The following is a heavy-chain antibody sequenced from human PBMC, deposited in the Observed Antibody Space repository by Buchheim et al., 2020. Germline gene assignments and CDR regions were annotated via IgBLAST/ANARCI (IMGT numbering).Heavy chain of an antibody. Sequence: QVQLVESGGGVVQPGRSLRLSCAASGFTFSSYGMHWVRQAPGKGLEWVAVISYDGSNKYYADYVKGRFTISRDNSKNTLYMQMNSLRAEDTAVYYCAILHESAGNYYFDYWGQGTL. D-gene: IGHD4-23*01. V-gene: IGHV3-30*03. CDR2: ISYDGSNK. J-gene: IGHJ4*02. CDR1: GFTFSSYG. CDR3: AILHESAGNYYFDY.